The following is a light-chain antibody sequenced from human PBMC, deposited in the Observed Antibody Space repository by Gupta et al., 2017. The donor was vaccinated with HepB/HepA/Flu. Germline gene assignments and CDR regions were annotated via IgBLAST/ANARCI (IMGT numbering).Light chain of an antibody. CDR2: DAY. V-gene: IGKV3-15*01. CDR1: QSVSSN. J-gene: IGKJ1*01. CDR3: LQYNNWWT. Sequence: EIVMTQSPATLSVSPGERATLSCRASQSVSSNLAWYQQKPGQVPRLLIYDAYTRATGIPARFSGSGSGTDFTLTISSLQSEDCGIYYCLQYNNWWTFGQGTQVEI.